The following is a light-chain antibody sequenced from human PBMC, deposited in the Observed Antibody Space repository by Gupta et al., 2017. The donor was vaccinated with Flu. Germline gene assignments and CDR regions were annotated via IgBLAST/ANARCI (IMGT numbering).Light chain of an antibody. CDR3: SSHEGRVPGV. V-gene: IGLV2-11*01. CDR2: DVT. CDR1: SNDVGGYNR. Sequence: QSAPTQPRSVSGSPGQSVTISCTGTSNDVGGYNRVSWYEQRPGKAPKLIRYDVTERPSGVPELGSGSKSGNTDSLTXSXIQADDXAYEDCSSHEGRVPGVFGTGPTLTVL. J-gene: IGLJ1*01.